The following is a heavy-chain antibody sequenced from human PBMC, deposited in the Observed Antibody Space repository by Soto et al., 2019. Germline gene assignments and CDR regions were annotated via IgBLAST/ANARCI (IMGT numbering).Heavy chain of an antibody. Sequence: QVQLVQSGAEVTKPGSSVTVSCKASGGTFSSYAISWVRQAPGQGLEWMGGIIPIFGTANYAQRFQGRVTITADESTSTVYMELSSLRSEDTAVYYCAEVVRYYDSSTFYVDYWGQGTLVTVSS. CDR3: AEVVRYYDSSTFYVDY. V-gene: IGHV1-69*12. D-gene: IGHD3-22*01. CDR2: IIPIFGTA. CDR1: GGTFSSYA. J-gene: IGHJ4*02.